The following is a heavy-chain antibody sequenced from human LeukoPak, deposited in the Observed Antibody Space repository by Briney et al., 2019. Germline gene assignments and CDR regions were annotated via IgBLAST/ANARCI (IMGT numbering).Heavy chain of an antibody. CDR2: ISGSGGST. D-gene: IGHD2-15*01. V-gene: IGHV3-23*01. CDR3: ARSPRYCSGGSCYSSYYYYYYMDV. J-gene: IGHJ6*03. CDR1: GFTFSSYG. Sequence: GGSLRLSCAASGFTFSSYGMIWVRQAPGKGLEWVSGISGSGGSTYYADSVKGRFTISRDNAKNSLYLQMNSLRVEDTAVYYCARSPRYCSGGSCYSSYYYYYYMDVWGKGTTVTISS.